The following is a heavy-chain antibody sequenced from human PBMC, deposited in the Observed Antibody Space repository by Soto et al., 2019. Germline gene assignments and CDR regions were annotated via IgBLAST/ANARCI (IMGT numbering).Heavy chain of an antibody. CDR1: GFTFSSYG. CDR3: AREYYYDSSGSSRGAFDI. Sequence: GGSLRLSCAASGFTFSSYGMHWVRQAPGKGLEWVAVIWYDGSNKYYADSVKGRFTISRDNSKNTLYLQMNSLRAEDTAVYYCAREYYYDSSGSSRGAFDIWGQGTMVTVSS. V-gene: IGHV3-33*01. D-gene: IGHD3-22*01. CDR2: IWYDGSNK. J-gene: IGHJ3*02.